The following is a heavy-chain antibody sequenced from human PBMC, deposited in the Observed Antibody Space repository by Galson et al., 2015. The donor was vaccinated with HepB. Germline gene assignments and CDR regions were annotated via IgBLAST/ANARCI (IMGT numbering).Heavy chain of an antibody. D-gene: IGHD3-22*01. CDR3: ARDLPDRYYYESSGNLDY. V-gene: IGHV3-30-3*01. J-gene: IGHJ4*02. CDR2: ISYDGSNK. CDR1: GFTFSSYA. Sequence: SLRLSCAASGFTFSSYAMHWVRQAPGKGLEWVAVISYDGSNKYYADSVKGRFTISRDNSKNTLYLQMNSLRAEDTAVYYCARDLPDRYYYESSGNLDYWGQGTLVTVSS.